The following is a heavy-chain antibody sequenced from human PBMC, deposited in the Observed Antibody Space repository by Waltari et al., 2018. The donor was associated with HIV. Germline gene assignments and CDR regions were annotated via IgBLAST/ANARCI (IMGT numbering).Heavy chain of an antibody. D-gene: IGHD6-19*01. V-gene: IGHV3-7*01. CDR3: ARFVVSSGWLYYFDY. CDR1: GFTFSSSW. CDR2: IKEDGSEK. Sequence: EVQLVESGGGLVQLGGSLSLSRAAPGFTFSSSWMGWFRSAPGKGLEWVANIKEDGSEKDYVDTVKGRFTISRENAKNSLYLQMNSLRAEDTAVYYCARFVVSSGWLYYFDYWGQGTLVTVSS. J-gene: IGHJ4*02.